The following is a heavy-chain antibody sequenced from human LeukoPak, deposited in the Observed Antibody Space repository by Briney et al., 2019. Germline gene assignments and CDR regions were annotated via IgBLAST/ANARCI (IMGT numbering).Heavy chain of an antibody. D-gene: IGHD4-17*01. J-gene: IGHJ4*02. Sequence: SSYDIHWVRQAPGKGLEWIGSIYYSGSTYYNPSLKSRVTISVDTSKNQFSLKLSSVTAADTAVYYCARRGGITVISSYYFDYWGQGTLVTVSS. V-gene: IGHV4-39*01. CDR3: ARRGGITVISSYYFDY. CDR1: SSYD. CDR2: IYYSGST.